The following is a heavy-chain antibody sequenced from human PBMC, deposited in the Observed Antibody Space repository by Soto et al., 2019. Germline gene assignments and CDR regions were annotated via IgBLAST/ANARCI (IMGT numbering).Heavy chain of an antibody. CDR1: GFTFSSYS. CDR2: ISSSSSYI. Sequence: GGSLRLSCAASGFTFSSYSMNWVRQAPGKGLEWVSSISSSSSYIYYADSVKGRFTISRDNAKNSLYLQMNSLRAEDTAVYYCAKSSLGYDSSGFQFWFFDLWGRGTLVTVSS. D-gene: IGHD3-22*01. CDR3: AKSSLGYDSSGFQFWFFDL. J-gene: IGHJ2*01. V-gene: IGHV3-21*01.